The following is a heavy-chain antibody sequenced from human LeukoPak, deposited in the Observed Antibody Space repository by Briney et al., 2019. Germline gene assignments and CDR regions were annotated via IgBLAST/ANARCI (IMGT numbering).Heavy chain of an antibody. CDR3: AKGVEA. CDR1: GFTFRTYA. V-gene: IGHV3-23*01. CDR2: ISESGGKT. Sequence: GGSLRLSCVASGFTFRTYAMTWVRQAPGKGLEWVSSISESGGKTYYADPVKGRFTISRDNSKNMLYLQMNNLRDEDTALYYCAKGVEAWGQGTLVTVSS. J-gene: IGHJ5*02. D-gene: IGHD3-10*01.